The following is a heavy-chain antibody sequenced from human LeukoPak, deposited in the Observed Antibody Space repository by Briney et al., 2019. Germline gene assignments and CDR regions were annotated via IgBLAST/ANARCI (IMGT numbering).Heavy chain of an antibody. CDR2: INSDGSST. Sequence: GGSLRLSCAASGFTFSSYWMHWVRQAPGKGLVWVSRINSDGSSTSYADSVKGRFTISRDNAKNTLYLQMNSLRAEDTAVYYCARTYYYDSSGYYWAKDAFDIWGQGTMVTVSS. V-gene: IGHV3-74*01. CDR3: ARTYYYDSSGYYWAKDAFDI. J-gene: IGHJ3*02. CDR1: GFTFSSYW. D-gene: IGHD3-22*01.